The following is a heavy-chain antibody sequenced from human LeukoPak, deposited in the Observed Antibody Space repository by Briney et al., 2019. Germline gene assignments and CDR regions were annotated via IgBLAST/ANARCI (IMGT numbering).Heavy chain of an antibody. CDR2: IYYSGTT. Sequence: PSGTLSLTCAVSGXSISSDYWSWIRQSPGKGLEWIGYIYYSGTTSYNPSLKSRVTISLDTSKNQFSLKLSSVTAADTAVYYCARGANWGSPDYWGQGTLVTVSS. V-gene: IGHV4-59*01. J-gene: IGHJ4*02. CDR1: GXSISSDY. D-gene: IGHD7-27*01. CDR3: ARGANWGSPDY.